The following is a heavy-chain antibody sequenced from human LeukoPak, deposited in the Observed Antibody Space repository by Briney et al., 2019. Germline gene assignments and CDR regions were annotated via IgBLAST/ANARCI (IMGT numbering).Heavy chain of an antibody. CDR1: GFTFSSYS. D-gene: IGHD3-22*01. CDR3: ARDGGYYDSSGYSRAFDI. J-gene: IGHJ3*02. Sequence: GGSLRLSCAASGFTFSSYSMNWVRQAPGKGLEWVSVIYSGGSTYYADSVKGRFTISRDNSKNTLYLQMNSLRAEDTAVYYCARDGGYYDSSGYSRAFDIWGQGTMVTVSS. CDR2: IYSGGST. V-gene: IGHV3-53*01.